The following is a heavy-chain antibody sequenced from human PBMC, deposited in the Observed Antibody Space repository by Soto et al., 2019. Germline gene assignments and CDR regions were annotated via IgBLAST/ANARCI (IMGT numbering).Heavy chain of an antibody. CDR2: IRGSGDTT. CDR3: AKDGGGGFIAGIDL. Sequence: EEQLLESGGGLVQPGGSLRLSCAASGFSISTFAMSWVRQAPGKGLEWVSAIRGSGDTTYYVDSVKGRFTIFRDNSRNTIYLQMNSLRAEDTAIFYCAKDGGGGFIAGIDLWGQGTLVTVSS. D-gene: IGHD3-16*01. CDR1: GFSISTFA. J-gene: IGHJ5*02. V-gene: IGHV3-23*01.